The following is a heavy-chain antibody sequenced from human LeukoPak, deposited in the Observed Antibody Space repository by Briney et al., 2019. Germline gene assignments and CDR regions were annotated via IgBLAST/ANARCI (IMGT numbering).Heavy chain of an antibody. CDR3: ARSSGSYYPPYS. D-gene: IGHD1-26*01. J-gene: IGHJ4*02. CDR1: GYTFTGYY. V-gene: IGHV1-2*02. Sequence: ASVKVSCKASGYTFTGYYMHWVRQAPGQGLEWMGWINPNSGGTNYAQKFQGRVTMTRDTSISTAYMELSRLRSDDTAVYYCARSSGSYYPPYSWGQGTLVTVSS. CDR2: INPNSGGT.